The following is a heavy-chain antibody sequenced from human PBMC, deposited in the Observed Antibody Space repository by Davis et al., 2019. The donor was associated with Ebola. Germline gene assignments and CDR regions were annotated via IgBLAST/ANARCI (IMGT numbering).Heavy chain of an antibody. CDR1: GGSFSGYY. J-gene: IGHJ6*02. CDR2: INHSGST. D-gene: IGHD3-10*01. V-gene: IGHV4-34*01. CDR3: ARGASGVYYYGSGSYFAMDV. Sequence: GSLRLSCAVYGGSFSGYYWSWIRQPPGKGLGWIGEINHSGSTNYNPSLKSRVTISVDTSKNQFSLKLSSVTAADTAVYYCARGASGVYYYGSGSYFAMDVWGQGTTVTVSS.